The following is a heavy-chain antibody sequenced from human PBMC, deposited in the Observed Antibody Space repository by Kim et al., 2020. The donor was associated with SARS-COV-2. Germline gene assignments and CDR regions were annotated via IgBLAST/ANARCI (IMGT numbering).Heavy chain of an antibody. J-gene: IGHJ4*02. CDR2: INHSGST. CDR3: ASGRGGYSGYDYFDY. Sequence: SETLSLTCAVYGGSFSGYYWSWIRQPPGKGLEWIGEINHSGSTNYNPSLKSRVTISVDTSKNQFSLKLSSVTAADTAVYYCASGRGGYSGYDYFDYWGQGTLVTVSS. V-gene: IGHV4-34*01. CDR1: GGSFSGYY. D-gene: IGHD5-12*01.